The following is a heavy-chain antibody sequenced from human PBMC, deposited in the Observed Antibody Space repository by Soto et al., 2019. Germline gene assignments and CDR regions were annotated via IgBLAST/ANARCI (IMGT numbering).Heavy chain of an antibody. J-gene: IGHJ4*02. CDR2: IGTSSTNI. V-gene: IGHV3-48*01. CDR1: GFTLSTYS. CDR3: VRDSGVLRDF. D-gene: IGHD1-26*01. Sequence: EVQLVESGGNLVQPGGSLRLSCAASGFTLSTYSMNWVRQAPGKGLEWVSFIGTSSTNIYYADSVKGRFIISRDNAENSLYLQRVSLRVEDTAMYYCVRDSGVLRDFWGQGTLVTVSS.